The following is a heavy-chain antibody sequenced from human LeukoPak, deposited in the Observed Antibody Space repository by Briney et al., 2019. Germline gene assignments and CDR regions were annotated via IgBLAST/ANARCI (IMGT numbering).Heavy chain of an antibody. CDR3: VRGPYSGYNFFDY. CDR1: GLTFSSSW. CDR2: INPDGNKK. V-gene: IGHV3-7*01. D-gene: IGHD5-12*01. J-gene: IGHJ4*02. Sequence: GGSLRLSCAVSGLTFSSSWMDWVRQAPGKGLEWVASINPDGNKKYSADSVKGRFTISRDNAENSLYLQMNSLRVEDTALYYCVRGPYSGYNFFDYWGQGTLVTVSS.